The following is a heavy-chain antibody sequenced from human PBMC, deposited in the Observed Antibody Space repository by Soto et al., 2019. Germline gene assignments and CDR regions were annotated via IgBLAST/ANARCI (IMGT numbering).Heavy chain of an antibody. D-gene: IGHD6-13*01. V-gene: IGHV1-46*01. Sequence: ASVKVSCKASGYTFTSYYMHWVRQAPGQGLEWMGIINPNGGSTSYAQKFQGRVTMTTDASTSTVYMELSSLRSDDTAVYYCARRLSSSSLMRGYYYGMDVWGQGTTVTVSS. J-gene: IGHJ6*02. CDR1: GYTFTSYY. CDR2: INPNGGST. CDR3: ARRLSSSSLMRGYYYGMDV.